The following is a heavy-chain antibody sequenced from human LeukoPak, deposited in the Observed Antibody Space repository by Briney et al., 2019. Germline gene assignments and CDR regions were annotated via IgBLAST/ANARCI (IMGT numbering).Heavy chain of an antibody. CDR3: ARVVLGYCSGGSCPGGYYYYMDV. V-gene: IGHV3-48*02. Sequence: GGSLRLFCTVSGSTFNSHIMNWVRQAPGKGLEWISYISSRGSAVYSAVSVKGRFTISRDNANNSLFLQMNSLRDEDTAVYYCARVVLGYCSGGSCPGGYYYYMDVWGKGTSVTVSS. D-gene: IGHD2-15*01. CDR2: ISSRGSAV. CDR1: GSTFNSHI. J-gene: IGHJ6*03.